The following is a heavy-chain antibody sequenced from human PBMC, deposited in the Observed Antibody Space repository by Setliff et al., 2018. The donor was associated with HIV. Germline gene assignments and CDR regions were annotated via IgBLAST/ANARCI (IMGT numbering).Heavy chain of an antibody. Sequence: GGSLRLSCAASGFTFGDYAMNWVRQTPGKGLEWVGFIGSKPYGGTTEYAASVKGRFTISRDDSKSIAYLQMNSLKTEDTAVYYCTRLRGYSYGLASYYYYYMDVWGKGTTVTAP. V-gene: IGHV3-49*04. CDR1: GFTFGDYA. D-gene: IGHD5-18*01. J-gene: IGHJ6*03. CDR3: TRLRGYSYGLASYYYYYMDV. CDR2: IGSKPYGGTT.